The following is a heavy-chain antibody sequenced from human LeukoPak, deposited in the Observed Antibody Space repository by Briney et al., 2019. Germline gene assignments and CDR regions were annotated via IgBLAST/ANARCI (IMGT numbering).Heavy chain of an antibody. Sequence: GGSLRLSCAASGFTVSNNYMSWVRQAPGKGLEWVSVIYSGGYTYYADSVKGRFTISRDHSKNTLFLQMNSLRAEDTAVYYCARESAAGTEDYWGQGTLVTVSP. CDR2: IYSGGYT. D-gene: IGHD6-13*01. J-gene: IGHJ4*02. V-gene: IGHV3-53*01. CDR3: ARESAAGTEDY. CDR1: GFTVSNNY.